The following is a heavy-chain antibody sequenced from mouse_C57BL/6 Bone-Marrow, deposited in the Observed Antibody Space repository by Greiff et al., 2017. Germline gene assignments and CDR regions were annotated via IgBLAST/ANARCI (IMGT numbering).Heavy chain of an antibody. CDR2: LYPGSGST. D-gene: IGHD1-1*01. J-gene: IGHJ1*03. V-gene: IGHV1-55*01. CDR1: GYTFTSYW. CDR3: ARRYYGSSYVYWYFDV. Sequence: QVQLQQPGAELVKPGASVKMSCKASGYTFTSYWITWVKQRPGQGLEWIGDLYPGSGSTNYHEKFKSKATLTVDTSSSSAYMQLRSLTSEDSAVYYCARRYYGSSYVYWYFDVWGTGTTVTVSS.